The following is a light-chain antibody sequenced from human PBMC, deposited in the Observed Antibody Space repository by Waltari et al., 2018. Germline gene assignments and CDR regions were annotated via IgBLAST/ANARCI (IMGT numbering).Light chain of an antibody. V-gene: IGKV3-20*01. CDR1: QSISKY. CDR3: QKYGSLPAT. Sequence: EIMLTQSPGTLSLSPGERATLSCRASQSISKYLAGYQQKPGQAPRLLIYDASIRATGIPDRFSGSGYGTDFSLTISRLEPEDYAVYYCQKYGSLPATFGRGTKVEIK. CDR2: DAS. J-gene: IGKJ1*01.